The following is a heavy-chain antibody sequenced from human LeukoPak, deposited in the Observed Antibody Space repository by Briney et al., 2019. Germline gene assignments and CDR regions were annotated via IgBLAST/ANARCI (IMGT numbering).Heavy chain of an antibody. CDR3: ARKTGDC. Sequence: GGSLRLSCAASGFTFTSYSMNWVRQAPGRGLEWVSSIRFTGSYIYYADSVKGRFTISRDDAKNLLSLQMISLRVEDTAVYYCARKTGDCWGQGTLVIVSS. J-gene: IGHJ4*02. CDR1: GFTFTSYS. CDR2: IRFTGSYI. V-gene: IGHV3-21*01. D-gene: IGHD1-14*01.